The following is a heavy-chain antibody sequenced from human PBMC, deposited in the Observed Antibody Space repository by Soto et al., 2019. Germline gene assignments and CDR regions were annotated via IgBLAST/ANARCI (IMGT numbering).Heavy chain of an antibody. CDR1: GFTFSSYA. Sequence: EVQLLESGGGLVQPGGSLRLSCAASGFTFSSYAMSWVRQAPGKGLEWVSAISGSGGSTYYADSVKGRFTISRDNSNNTLYLQMNSLRAEDTAVYYCAKVDNSDGDYADYWGQGTLVTVSS. CDR3: AKVDNSDGDYADY. D-gene: IGHD4-17*01. CDR2: ISGSGGST. V-gene: IGHV3-23*01. J-gene: IGHJ4*02.